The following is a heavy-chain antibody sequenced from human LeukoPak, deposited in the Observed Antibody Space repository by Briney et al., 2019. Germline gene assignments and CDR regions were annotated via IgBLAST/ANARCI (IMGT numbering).Heavy chain of an antibody. J-gene: IGHJ4*02. V-gene: IGHV3-74*01. CDR1: GFTFSSYW. CDR3: ARASTTVPNLLDH. D-gene: IGHD4-17*01. Sequence: GGSLRLSCAASGFTFSSYWMHWVRQAPGKGLVWVARIKGDGSSTIYADSVKGRFTISRDNSKNTLYLQTSSLRAEDTAVYYCARASTTVPNLLDHWGRGTLVTVSS. CDR2: IKGDGSST.